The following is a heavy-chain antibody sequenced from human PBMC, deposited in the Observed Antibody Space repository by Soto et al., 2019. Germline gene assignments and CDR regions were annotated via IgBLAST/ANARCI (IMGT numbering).Heavy chain of an antibody. V-gene: IGHV4-31*03. CDR1: GGSISSGDYY. Sequence: PSETLSLTCTVSGGSISSGDYYWSWIRQHPGKGLEWIGTIYFSGTTYYNPSLKSRVTISVDTSKSQFSLKLSSVTAADTAVYYCARRDRSGFSYWLDTWAREPWSPSPQ. D-gene: IGHD3-22*01. CDR3: ARRDRSGFSYWLDT. J-gene: IGHJ5*02. CDR2: IYFSGTT.